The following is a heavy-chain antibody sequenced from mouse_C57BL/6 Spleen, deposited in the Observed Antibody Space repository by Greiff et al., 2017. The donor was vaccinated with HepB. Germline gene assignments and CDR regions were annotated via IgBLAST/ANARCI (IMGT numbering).Heavy chain of an antibody. J-gene: IGHJ4*01. CDR1: GYTFTSYT. CDR3: ARGAPYYGQIYRAMDY. V-gene: IGHV1-4*01. Sequence: VKLMESGAELARPGASVKMSCKASGYTFTSYTMHWVKQRPGQGLEWIGYINPSSGYTKYNQKFKDKATLTADKSSSTAYMQLSSLTSEDSAVYYCARGAPYYGQIYRAMDYWGQGTSVTVSS. CDR2: INPSSGYT. D-gene: IGHD1-2*01.